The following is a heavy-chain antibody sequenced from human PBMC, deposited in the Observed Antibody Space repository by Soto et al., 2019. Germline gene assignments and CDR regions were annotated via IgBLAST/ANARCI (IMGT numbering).Heavy chain of an antibody. D-gene: IGHD3-22*01. CDR2: IIPILGIA. J-gene: IGHJ3*02. CDR3: IYYDSSGYRYDAFDI. CDR1: GGTFSSYT. Sequence: QVQLVQSGAEVKKPGSSVKVSCKASGGTFSSYTISWVRQAPGQGLEWMGRIIPILGIANYAQKFQGRVTITADKSTSTAYMELSSLRSEDTAVYYCIYYDSSGYRYDAFDIWGQGTMVTVSS. V-gene: IGHV1-69*02.